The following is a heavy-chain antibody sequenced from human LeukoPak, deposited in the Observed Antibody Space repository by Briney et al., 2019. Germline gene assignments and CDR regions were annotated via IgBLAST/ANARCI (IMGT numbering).Heavy chain of an antibody. CDR1: GFTFSSYA. Sequence: GGSLRLFCAASGFTFSSYAMSWVRQAPGKGLEWVSAISGSGGSTYYADSVKGRFTISRDNSKNTLYLQMNSLRAEDTAVYYCAKVGWYSGSYYVDYWGQGTLVTVSS. CDR3: AKVGWYSGSYYVDY. D-gene: IGHD1-26*01. V-gene: IGHV3-23*01. J-gene: IGHJ4*02. CDR2: ISGSGGST.